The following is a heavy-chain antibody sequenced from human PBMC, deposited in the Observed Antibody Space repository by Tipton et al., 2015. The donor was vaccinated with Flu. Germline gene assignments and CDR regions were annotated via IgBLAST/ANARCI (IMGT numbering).Heavy chain of an antibody. CDR3: TTLSPSSLRGSETLGY. D-gene: IGHD3-10*01. Sequence: SLRLSCPTSGSYVMHWVRQAPGKGLEWVSCITSGSTFIDYADSVKGRFTVSRDNAKNSLYLQMNSRRAEDTAVYYCTTLSPSSLRGSETLGYWGQGTLVTVSS. CDR2: ITSGSTFI. V-gene: IGHV3-21*01. J-gene: IGHJ4*02. CDR1: GSYV.